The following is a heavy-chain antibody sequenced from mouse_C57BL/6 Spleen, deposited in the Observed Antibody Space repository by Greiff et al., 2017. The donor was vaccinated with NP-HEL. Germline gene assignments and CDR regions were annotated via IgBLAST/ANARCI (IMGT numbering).Heavy chain of an antibody. CDR1: GYTFTSYW. CDR3: ARGNWGDY. D-gene: IGHD4-1*01. CDR2: IDPSDSAT. V-gene: IGHV1-69*01. Sequence: VQLQQSGAELVMPGASVKLSCKASGYTFTSYWMHWVKQRPGQGLEWIGEIDPSDSATNYHQKFKAKSTLTVDKSSSTAYMQLNSLTSDDSAVYYCARGNWGDYWGQGTTLTVSS. J-gene: IGHJ2*01.